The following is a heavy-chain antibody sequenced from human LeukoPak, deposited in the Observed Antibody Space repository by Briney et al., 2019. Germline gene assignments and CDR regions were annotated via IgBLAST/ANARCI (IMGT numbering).Heavy chain of an antibody. CDR1: RFTFSSYG. CDR3: VQDWAWGAFGS. CDR2: IQYDGSNE. Sequence: GRSLRLSCAASRFTFSSYGMHWVRQAPGKGLEWVAYIQYDGSNELYADSVKGRFSISRDNSEMTLYLQMDCLGVEDTALYYCVQDWAWGAFGSWGQGTLVTVSS. D-gene: IGHD7-27*01. V-gene: IGHV3-30*02. J-gene: IGHJ4*02.